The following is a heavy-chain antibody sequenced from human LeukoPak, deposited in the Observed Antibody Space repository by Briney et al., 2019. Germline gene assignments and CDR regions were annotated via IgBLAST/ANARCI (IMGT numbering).Heavy chain of an antibody. CDR1: GYSISSGYY. Sequence: SETLSLTCTVSGYSISSGYYWGWIRQPPGKGLEWIGSIYHSGSTYYNPSLKSRVTISVDTSKNQFSLKLSSVTAADTAMYYCARKDGSGGDFDYWGQGTLVTVSS. CDR3: ARKDGSGGDFDY. CDR2: IYHSGST. V-gene: IGHV4-38-2*02. J-gene: IGHJ4*02. D-gene: IGHD3-10*01.